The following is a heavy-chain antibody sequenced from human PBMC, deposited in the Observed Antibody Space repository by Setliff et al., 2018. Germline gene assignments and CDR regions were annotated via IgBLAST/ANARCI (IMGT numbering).Heavy chain of an antibody. CDR2: IYSSGNT. Sequence: SETLSLTCSVSGGSITSGGGFYWAWIRQPPGKELEWIGYIYSSGNTNYNPSLKSRVTISVDTSKNQFSLKLSSVTAADTAVYFCARGYYNFLSGYYTPYYFDYWGQGTLVTVSS. D-gene: IGHD3-3*01. CDR3: ARGYYNFLSGYYTPYYFDY. V-gene: IGHV4-61*08. J-gene: IGHJ4*02. CDR1: GGSITSGGGFY.